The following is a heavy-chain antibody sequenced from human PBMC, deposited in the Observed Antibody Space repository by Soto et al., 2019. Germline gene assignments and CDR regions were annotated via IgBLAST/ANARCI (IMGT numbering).Heavy chain of an antibody. J-gene: IGHJ4*02. D-gene: IGHD6-13*01. Sequence: LQLQESGSGLVKPSQTLSLTCAVSGGSISSGGYYCSWIRQPPGKGLEWIGEINHDGTANYSPSLASRVTISVDTSKNHFSLNLISVTAADTAVYYCARGQARYSSSLEYYWGQGTLVTVSS. CDR3: ARGQARYSSSLEYY. V-gene: IGHV4-30-2*01. CDR2: INHDGTA. CDR1: GGSISSGGYY.